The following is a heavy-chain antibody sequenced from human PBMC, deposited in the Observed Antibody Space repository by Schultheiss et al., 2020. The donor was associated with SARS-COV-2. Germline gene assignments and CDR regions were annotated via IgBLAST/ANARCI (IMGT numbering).Heavy chain of an antibody. CDR1: GFTFSSYA. CDR3: ARDRHSSDYDLYYYYGMDV. Sequence: GGSLRLSCAASGFTFSSYAMHWVRQAPGKGLEYVSAISSNGGSTYYANSVKGRFTISRDNSKNTLYLQMGSLRAEDTAVYYCARDRHSSDYDLYYYYGMDVWGQGTTVTVSS. V-gene: IGHV3-64*01. CDR2: ISSNGGST. D-gene: IGHD5-12*01. J-gene: IGHJ6*02.